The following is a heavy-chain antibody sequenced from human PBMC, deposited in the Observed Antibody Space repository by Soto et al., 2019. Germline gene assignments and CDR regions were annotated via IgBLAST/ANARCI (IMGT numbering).Heavy chain of an antibody. V-gene: IGHV4-38-2*01. CDR3: ARVHYDILTGSSPGAFDI. CDR2: IYHSGRT. Sequence: SEPLARTWAVSGYSITIGYYWGWIRQPPGKGLEWIGSIYHSGRTYYNPSLKSRVTISVDTSKNQFSLNLSSVTAADTAVYYCARVHYDILTGSSPGAFDIWGQGTMVTVS. J-gene: IGHJ3*02. CDR1: GYSITIGYY. D-gene: IGHD3-9*01.